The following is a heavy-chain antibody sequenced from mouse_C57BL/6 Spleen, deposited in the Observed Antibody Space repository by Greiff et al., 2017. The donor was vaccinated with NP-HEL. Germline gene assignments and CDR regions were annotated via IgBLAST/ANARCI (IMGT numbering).Heavy chain of an antibody. CDR2: IHPNSGST. J-gene: IGHJ2*01. D-gene: IGHD2-4*01. Sequence: QVQLKQPGAELVKPGASVKLSCKASGYTFTSYWMHWVKQRPGQGLEWIGMIHPNSGSTNYNEKFKSKATLTVDKSSSTAYMQLSSLTSEDSAVYYCAREDYDYDGYYFDYWGQGTTLTVSS. CDR1: GYTFTSYW. CDR3: AREDYDYDGYYFDY. V-gene: IGHV1-64*01.